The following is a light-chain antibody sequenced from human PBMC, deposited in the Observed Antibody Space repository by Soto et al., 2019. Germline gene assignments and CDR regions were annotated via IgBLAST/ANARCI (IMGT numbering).Light chain of an antibody. J-gene: IGLJ2*01. CDR1: SANIGSNY. CDR3: GAWDGSLSVVL. CDR2: DSD. V-gene: IGLV1-51*01. Sequence: QAVVTQPPSVSAAPGQKVTISCSGSSANIGSNYVSWYQHLPGTAPKLVIYDSDRRPSEIPDRFSGSKSGTSATLYITGLQTGDEADYDCGAWDGSLSVVLFGGGTKLTVL.